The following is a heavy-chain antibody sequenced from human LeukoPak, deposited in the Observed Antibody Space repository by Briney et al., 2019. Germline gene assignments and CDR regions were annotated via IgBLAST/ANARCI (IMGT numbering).Heavy chain of an antibody. D-gene: IGHD3-10*01. Sequence: GESLNISCETSGYSFTTYWIGWVRQMPGTGLEWVGAIYPDDSDSRYGPSFQGQVVISADRSIRTAYLQWNSLKTSDTAMYYCVRQRGSSGTINHFDPWGQGTLVTVSS. J-gene: IGHJ5*02. CDR3: VRQRGSSGTINHFDP. CDR2: IYPDDSDS. V-gene: IGHV5-51*01. CDR1: GYSFTTYW.